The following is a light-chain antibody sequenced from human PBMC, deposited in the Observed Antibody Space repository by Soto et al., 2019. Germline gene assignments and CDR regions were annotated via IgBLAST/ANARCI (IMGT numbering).Light chain of an antibody. CDR1: SSDVGGYDH. CDR2: EVS. CDR3: NSYRSSPASYV. Sequence: QSVLTQPASVSGSPGQSITISCTGTSSDVGGYDHVSWYQQHPDKAPKLMIYEVSNRPSGVSNRFSGSKSGNTASLTISGLQAEDEADYYCNSYRSSPASYVFGTGTKLTVL. J-gene: IGLJ1*01. V-gene: IGLV2-14*01.